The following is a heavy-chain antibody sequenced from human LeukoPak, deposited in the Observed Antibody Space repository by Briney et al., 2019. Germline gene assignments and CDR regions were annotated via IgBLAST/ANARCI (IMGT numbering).Heavy chain of an antibody. Sequence: SETLSLTCTVSGGSISSYYWSWIRRPPGKGLEWIGYIYYSGSTNYNPSLKSRVTISEDTSKNQCSLKLSSVTAADTAVYYYAGDCSSTSCYDAFDIWGQGTMVTVSS. J-gene: IGHJ3*02. D-gene: IGHD2-2*01. CDR3: AGDCSSTSCYDAFDI. V-gene: IGHV4-59*01. CDR2: IYYSGST. CDR1: GGSISSYY.